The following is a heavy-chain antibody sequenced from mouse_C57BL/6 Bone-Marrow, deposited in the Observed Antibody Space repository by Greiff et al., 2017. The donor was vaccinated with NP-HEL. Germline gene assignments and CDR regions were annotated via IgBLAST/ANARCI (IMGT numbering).Heavy chain of an antibody. CDR2: IYPGGGYT. D-gene: IGHD1-1*01. J-gene: IGHJ2*01. Sequence: QVQLKQSGAELVRPGTSVKMSCKASGYTFTNYWIGWAKQRPGHGLEWIGDIYPGGGYTNYNEKFKGKATLTADKSSSTAYMQFSSLTSEDSDIYYCARGSSYYYFDYWGQGTTLTVSS. CDR1: GYTFTNYW. V-gene: IGHV1-63*01. CDR3: ARGSSYYYFDY.